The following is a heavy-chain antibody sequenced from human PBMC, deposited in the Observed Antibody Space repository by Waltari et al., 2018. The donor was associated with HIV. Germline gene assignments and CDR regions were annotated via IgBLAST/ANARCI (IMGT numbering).Heavy chain of an antibody. Sequence: QVQLQESGPGLVKPSEPLSLSCTVSGGSISTYYWSWIRQPAGKGLEWIGRINTSGSTNYNPSLKSRVTMSVDTSKNQFSLKLSSVTAADTAVYYCAREDRWAHGMDVWGQGTTVTVSS. CDR1: GGSISTYY. V-gene: IGHV4-4*07. J-gene: IGHJ6*02. CDR3: AREDRWAHGMDV. CDR2: INTSGST. D-gene: IGHD1-26*01.